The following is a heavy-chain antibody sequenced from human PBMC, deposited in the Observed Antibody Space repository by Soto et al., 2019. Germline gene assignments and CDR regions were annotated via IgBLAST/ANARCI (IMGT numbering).Heavy chain of an antibody. CDR2: LDPDGTTT. Sequence: GGSLTLSCAASGFTFSTHWMHWVRQAPGQGLVWVSRLDPDGTTTTYADSVKGRFTVSRDNVKNTLYLQMDSLTASYTAVYYCARSDVKYTWSSEFDYWGQGTLVTVSS. J-gene: IGHJ4*02. CDR3: ARSDVKYTWSSEFDY. D-gene: IGHD1-26*01. V-gene: IGHV3-74*01. CDR1: GFTFSTHW.